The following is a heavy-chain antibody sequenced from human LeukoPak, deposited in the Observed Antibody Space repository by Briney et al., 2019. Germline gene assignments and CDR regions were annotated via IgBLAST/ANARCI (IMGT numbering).Heavy chain of an antibody. CDR1: GFTFSDYW. Sequence: GGSLRLSCAASGFTFSDYWMHWVRQAPGKGLEWLGRIKSKTDGGTTDYAAPVKGRFTISRDDSKNTLYLQMNSLKTEDTAVYYCTTVIVVVPAATAAYDGYWGQGTLVAVSS. J-gene: IGHJ4*02. CDR2: IKSKTDGGTT. V-gene: IGHV3-15*07. CDR3: TTVIVVVPAATAAYDGY. D-gene: IGHD2-2*01.